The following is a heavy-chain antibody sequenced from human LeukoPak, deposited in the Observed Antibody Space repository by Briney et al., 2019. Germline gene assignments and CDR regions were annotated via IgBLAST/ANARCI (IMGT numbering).Heavy chain of an antibody. V-gene: IGHV3-21*01. J-gene: IGHJ2*01. CDR3: ARGGYTLYWYFDL. D-gene: IGHD6-13*01. Sequence: GGSLRLSCAASGFTFSSYSMNWVRQAPGKGLEWVSSISSSSSYIYYADSVKGRFTISRDNAKNSLYLQMNSLRAEDTAVYYCARGGYTLYWYFDLWGRGTLVTVS. CDR1: GFTFSSYS. CDR2: ISSSSSYI.